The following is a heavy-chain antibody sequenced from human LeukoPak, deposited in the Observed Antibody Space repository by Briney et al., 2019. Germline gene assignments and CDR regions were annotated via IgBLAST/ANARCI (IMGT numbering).Heavy chain of an antibody. J-gene: IGHJ6*02. D-gene: IGHD4-17*01. CDR3: ARDYGDYVSVWYGMDV. V-gene: IGHV3-30-3*01. CDR1: GFTFSSYA. Sequence: PGRSLRLSCTASGFTFSSYAMHWVRQAPGKGLEWVAVISYDGSSKYYADSVKGRFTISRDNSKNTLYLQMNSLRAEDTAVYYCARDYGDYVSVWYGMDVWGQGTTVTVSS. CDR2: ISYDGSSK.